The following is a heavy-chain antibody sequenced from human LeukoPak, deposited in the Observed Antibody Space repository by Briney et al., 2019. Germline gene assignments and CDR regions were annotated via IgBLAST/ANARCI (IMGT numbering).Heavy chain of an antibody. V-gene: IGHV3-23*01. CDR2: ISSGGGST. CDR3: ANARGTSSSYFDL. Sequence: GGSLRLSCAASGFTFSSYAMGWVRQPPGKGLEWVSGISSGGGSTYYTDSLKGRFTISRDNSKNTLYLQMNSLTADDTALYYCANARGTSSSYFDLWGRGTLVTVSS. CDR1: GFTFSSYA. J-gene: IGHJ2*01. D-gene: IGHD6-6*01.